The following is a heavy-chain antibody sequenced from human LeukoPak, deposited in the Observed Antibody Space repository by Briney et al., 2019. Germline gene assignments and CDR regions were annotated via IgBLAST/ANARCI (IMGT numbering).Heavy chain of an antibody. CDR2: IYYSGNT. J-gene: IGHJ6*04. CDR3: ARGLGYCSGGSCYSGYYYGMDV. D-gene: IGHD2-15*01. CDR1: GGSISSGGYY. Sequence: PSQTLSLTCTVSGGSISSGGYYWSWIRRHPGKGLEWIGYIYYSGNTCYNPSRKSRVTISVDTSKNQFSLKLSSVTAADTAVYYCARGLGYCSGGSCYSGYYYGMDVWGKGTTVTVSS. V-gene: IGHV4-31*03.